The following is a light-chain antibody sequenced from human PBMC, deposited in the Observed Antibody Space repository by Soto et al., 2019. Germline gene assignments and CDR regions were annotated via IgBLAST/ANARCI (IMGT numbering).Light chain of an antibody. Sequence: QSALAQPASVSGSPGRSITISCTGTSSDVGGYNYVSWYQQHPGKAPKLMIYEVSSRPSGVSNRFSGSKSGNTASLTISGLQAEEEADYYCSSYAITTALVFGTGTKVTVL. CDR3: SSYAITTALV. CDR1: SSDVGGYNY. J-gene: IGLJ1*01. V-gene: IGLV2-14*01. CDR2: EVS.